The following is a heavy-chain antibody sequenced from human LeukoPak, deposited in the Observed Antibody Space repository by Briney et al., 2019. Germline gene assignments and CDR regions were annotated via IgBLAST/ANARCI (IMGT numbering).Heavy chain of an antibody. V-gene: IGHV3-21*01. CDR2: ISSSSSYI. J-gene: IGHJ4*02. Sequence: GGSLRLSCAASGFTFSSYSMNWVHQAPGKGLEWVSSISSSSSYIYYADSVKGRFTISRDNAKNSLYLQMNSLRAEDTAVYYCAREGHSSSWYASDYWGQGTLVTVSS. D-gene: IGHD6-13*01. CDR1: GFTFSSYS. CDR3: AREGHSSSWYASDY.